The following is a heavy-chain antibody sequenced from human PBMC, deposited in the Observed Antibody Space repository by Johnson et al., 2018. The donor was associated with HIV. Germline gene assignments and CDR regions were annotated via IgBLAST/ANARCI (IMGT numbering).Heavy chain of an antibody. D-gene: IGHD3-3*01. CDR1: GFTFDDYG. V-gene: IGHV3-20*04. J-gene: IGHJ3*02. CDR3: AREGPRITIFGVVTPSAFDI. CDR2: INWNGGST. Sequence: MQLVESGGGVVRPGGSLRLSCAASGFTFDDYGMSWVRQAPGKGLEWVYGINWNGGSTGYADSVKGRFTISRDNAKKSLFLQMNSLRVEDTAFYYCAREGPRITIFGVVTPSAFDIWGQGTMVTVSS.